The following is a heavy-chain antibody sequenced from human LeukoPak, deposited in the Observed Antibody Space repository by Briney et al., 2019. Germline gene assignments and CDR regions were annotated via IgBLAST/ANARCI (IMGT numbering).Heavy chain of an antibody. J-gene: IGHJ4*02. D-gene: IGHD3-22*01. V-gene: IGHV3-48*01. CDR1: GFTFSTYV. Sequence: GGSLRLSCAPSGFTFSTYVMNWVRQAPGKGLEWLSYISSRSSIIYYADSVKGRFTISRDNAKNSLYLQMDSLRADDTAVYYCVRDRPPYDSSGYYSLGYWGQGTLVTVSS. CDR2: ISSRSSII. CDR3: VRDRPPYDSSGYYSLGY.